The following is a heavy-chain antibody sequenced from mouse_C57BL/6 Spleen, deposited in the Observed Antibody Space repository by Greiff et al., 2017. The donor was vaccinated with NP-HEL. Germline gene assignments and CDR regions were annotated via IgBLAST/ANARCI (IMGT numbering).Heavy chain of an antibody. J-gene: IGHJ1*03. CDR1: GYTFTSYW. D-gene: IGHD1-1*01. V-gene: IGHV1-64*01. CDR3: ARSPIYYYRYYDV. CDR2: IHPNSGST. Sequence: QVQLQQPGAELLKHGASVKLSCKASGYTFTSYWMHWVKQRPGQGLEWIGMIHPNSGSTNYNETFKSKATLTVDKSSSTAYMKLSSLTSEDSAVYDCARSPIYYYRYYDVWGTGTTVTVSS.